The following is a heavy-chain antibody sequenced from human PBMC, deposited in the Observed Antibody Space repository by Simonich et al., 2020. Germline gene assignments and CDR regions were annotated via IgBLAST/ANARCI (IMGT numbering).Heavy chain of an antibody. CDR3: ARDRNWGWFDP. CDR1: GFTFSSYA. CDR2: ISYDGSNK. V-gene: IGHV3-30*07. J-gene: IGHJ5*02. Sequence: QVQLVESGGGVVQPGRSLRLSCAASGFTFSSYAMHWVRQAPGKGLEWGAVISYDGSNKYYADSVKGRFTISRDNSKNTLYLQMNSLRAEDTAVYYCARDRNWGWFDPWGQGTLVTVSS. D-gene: IGHD7-27*01.